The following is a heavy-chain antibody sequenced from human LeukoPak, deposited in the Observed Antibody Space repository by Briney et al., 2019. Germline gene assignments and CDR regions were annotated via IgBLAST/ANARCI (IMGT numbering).Heavy chain of an antibody. D-gene: IGHD6-19*01. V-gene: IGHV3-7*05. CDR3: VRDGSGYDY. CDR1: GFTFSNYW. J-gene: IGHJ4*02. CDR2: INQGGSEK. Sequence: PGGSLRLSCAASGFTFSNYWMSWVRQAPGKGLEWVANINQGGSEKYYLNSVKGRFTISRDNAKNSLYLQMNSLRTDDTAIYYCVRDGSGYDYWGRGTRVTVS.